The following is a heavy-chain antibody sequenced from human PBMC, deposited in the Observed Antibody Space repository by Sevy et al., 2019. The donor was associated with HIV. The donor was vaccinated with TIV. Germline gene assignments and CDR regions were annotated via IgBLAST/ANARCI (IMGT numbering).Heavy chain of an antibody. J-gene: IGHJ6*02. CDR1: GFTFDDYA. CDR2: ISWDGGST. V-gene: IGHV3-43D*03. Sequence: GGSLRLSCAVSGFTFDDYAMHWVRQAPGKGLEWVSLISWDGGSTYYAASVKGRFTISRDNSKNSLYLQMNSLRAEDTALYYCAKPYRIAVAGDYYYSGMDVWGQGTTVTVSS. D-gene: IGHD6-13*01. CDR3: AKPYRIAVAGDYYYSGMDV.